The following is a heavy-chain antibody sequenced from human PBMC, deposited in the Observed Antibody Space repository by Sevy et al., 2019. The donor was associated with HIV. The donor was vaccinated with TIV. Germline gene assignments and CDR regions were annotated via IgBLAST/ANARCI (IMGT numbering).Heavy chain of an antibody. D-gene: IGHD2-2*01. Sequence: GGSLRLSCAASGFTFSNYGIHWVRQPPGKGLEWVAGIWSDGNKKYYADSVKGRFTISRDNSKNTLFLQMNSLRAEDTAVYYCARGPLRYCTSTSCYEGDYYYYGMDVWGQGTTVTVSS. V-gene: IGHV3-33*01. CDR1: GFTFSNYG. CDR2: IWSDGNKK. CDR3: ARGPLRYCTSTSCYEGDYYYYGMDV. J-gene: IGHJ6*02.